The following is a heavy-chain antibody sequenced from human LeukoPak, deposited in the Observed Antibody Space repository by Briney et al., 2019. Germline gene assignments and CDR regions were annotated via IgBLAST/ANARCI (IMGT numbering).Heavy chain of an antibody. D-gene: IGHD5-18*01. Sequence: PGGSLRLSCAASEFTFSSYTMNWVRQAPGKGLEWVANIKQDGSDKYYVDSVKGRFTISRDNAKNSLYLQMNSLRAEDTAVYYCASRKQLYGYWGQGTLVTVSS. CDR1: EFTFSSYT. CDR2: IKQDGSDK. J-gene: IGHJ4*02. V-gene: IGHV3-7*01. CDR3: ASRKQLYGY.